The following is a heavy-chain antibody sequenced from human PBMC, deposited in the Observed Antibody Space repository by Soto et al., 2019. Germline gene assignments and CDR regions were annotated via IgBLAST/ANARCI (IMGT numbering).Heavy chain of an antibody. D-gene: IGHD4-17*01. CDR3: ARDSDASVTH. J-gene: IGHJ4*02. Sequence: QVHLVQSGAEVKKPGASVKVSCKASGYTFTAYAIHWVRQAPGQGLEWMAWINAGNGDTKYSQKFQGRVNVTRDTSASTVYMELSSLRSEDTAVYYCARDSDASVTHWGQGTLVTVSS. CDR2: INAGNGDT. V-gene: IGHV1-3*01. CDR1: GYTFTAYA.